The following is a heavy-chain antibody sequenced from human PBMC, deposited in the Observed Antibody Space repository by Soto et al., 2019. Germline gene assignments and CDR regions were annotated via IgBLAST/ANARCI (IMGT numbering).Heavy chain of an antibody. Sequence: SETLSLTCAVSGGSISSSNWWSWVRQPPGKGLEWIGEIYHSGSTNYNPSLKSRVTISVDTSKNQFSLKLSSVTAADTAVYYCARLAPIAAADGMDVWGQGTTVTVSS. V-gene: IGHV4-4*02. D-gene: IGHD6-13*01. CDR1: GGSISSSNW. J-gene: IGHJ6*02. CDR3: ARLAPIAAADGMDV. CDR2: IYHSGST.